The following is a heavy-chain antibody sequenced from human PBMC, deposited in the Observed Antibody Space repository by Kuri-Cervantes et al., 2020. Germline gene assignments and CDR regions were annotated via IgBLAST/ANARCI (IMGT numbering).Heavy chain of an antibody. CDR3: ARVSQYCSSTSCYGYNWFDP. CDR2: INPNRGTT. CDR1: GYTFTSYP. J-gene: IGHJ5*02. Sequence: ASVKVSFKASGYTFTSYPIHWVRQAPGQGLEWMGLINPNRGTTSYAQRFQGRVTMTEDTSTDTAYMELSSLRSEDTAVYYCARVSQYCSSTSCYGYNWFDPWGQGTLVTVSS. V-gene: IGHV1-46*01. D-gene: IGHD2-2*01.